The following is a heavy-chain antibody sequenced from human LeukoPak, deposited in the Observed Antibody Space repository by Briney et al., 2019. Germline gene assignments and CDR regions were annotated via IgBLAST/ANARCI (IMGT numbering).Heavy chain of an antibody. J-gene: IGHJ3*01. CDR3: AREGEYYSESGNLVDASDV. V-gene: IGHV3-23*01. CDR1: GFTFSSYG. CDR2: ISGSGGST. Sequence: GGSLRLSCAASGFTFSSYGMSWVRQAPGKGLEWVSAISGSGGSTYYADSVKGRFTISRDNSKNTLYLQMNSLTSEDTAVYYCAREGEYYSESGNLVDASDVWGQGTMVTVTA. D-gene: IGHD3-10*01.